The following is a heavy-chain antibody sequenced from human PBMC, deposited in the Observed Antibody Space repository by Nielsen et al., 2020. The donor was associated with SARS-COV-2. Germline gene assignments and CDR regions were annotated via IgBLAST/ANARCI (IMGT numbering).Heavy chain of an antibody. CDR3: ARLGTAAGLDY. V-gene: IGHV3-21*01. J-gene: IGHJ4*02. D-gene: IGHD6-13*01. CDR2: ISSSSSYI. CDR1: GFTFSSYS. Sequence: GGSLRLSCAASGFTFSSYSMNWVRQAPGKGLEWVSSISSSSSYIYYADSVEGRFTISRDNAKNSLYLQMNSLRAEDTAVYYCARLGTAAGLDYWGQGTLVTVSS.